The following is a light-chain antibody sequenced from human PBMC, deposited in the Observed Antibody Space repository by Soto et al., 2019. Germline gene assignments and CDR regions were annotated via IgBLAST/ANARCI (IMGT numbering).Light chain of an antibody. CDR2: EVH. Sequence: QSVLTQPASVSGSPGESITVSCSGSISDIGSHNYVSWYRQYPGEAPKLLIYEVHYRPSGVSSRFSGSKSGNTASLTISGLQAADEADYYCASYPNLNTRACVFGSGTKSTVL. J-gene: IGLJ1*01. CDR3: ASYPNLNTRACV. CDR1: ISDIGSHNY. V-gene: IGLV2-14*01.